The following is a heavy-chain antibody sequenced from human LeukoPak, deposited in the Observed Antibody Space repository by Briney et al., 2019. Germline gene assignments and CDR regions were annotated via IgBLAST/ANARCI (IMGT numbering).Heavy chain of an antibody. CDR3: ARVAQGRSSWYYFDY. V-gene: IGHV4-4*07. CDR2: IYTSGST. Sequence: PSETPSLTCTVSGGSISSYYWSWIRQPAGKGLEWIGRIYTSGSTNYNPSLKSRVTISVDKSKNQFSLKLSSVTAADTAVYYCARVAQGRSSWYYFDYWGQGTLVTVSS. J-gene: IGHJ4*02. D-gene: IGHD6-13*01. CDR1: GGSISSYY.